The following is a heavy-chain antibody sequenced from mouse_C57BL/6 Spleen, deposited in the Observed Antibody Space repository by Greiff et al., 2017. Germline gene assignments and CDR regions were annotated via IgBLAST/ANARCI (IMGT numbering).Heavy chain of an antibody. D-gene: IGHD1-1*01. CDR3: ASTTEWYFDV. CDR2: IYPGDGDT. V-gene: IGHV1-82*01. J-gene: IGHJ1*03. CDR1: GYAFSSSW. Sequence: VQLQQSGPELVKPGASVKISCKASGYAFSSSWMNWVKQRPGKGLEWIGRIYPGDGDTNYNGKFKGKATLTADKSSSTAYMQLSSLTSEDSAVYFCASTTEWYFDVWGTGTTVTVSS.